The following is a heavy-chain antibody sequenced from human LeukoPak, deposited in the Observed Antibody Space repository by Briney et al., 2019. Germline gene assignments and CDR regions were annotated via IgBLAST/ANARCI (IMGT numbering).Heavy chain of an antibody. CDR2: IYTRGST. J-gene: IGHJ4*02. CDR1: GGSISNYY. V-gene: IGHV4-4*07. CDR3: ARTPIYYYDSSGYYN. D-gene: IGHD3-22*01. Sequence: SETLSLTCTVSGGSISNYYWSWIRQPAGKGLEWIGLIYTRGSTNYNPSLKSRVTMSVDTSKKQFSLKLKSVTAADTAVYYCARTPIYYYDSSGYYNWGQGTLVTVSS.